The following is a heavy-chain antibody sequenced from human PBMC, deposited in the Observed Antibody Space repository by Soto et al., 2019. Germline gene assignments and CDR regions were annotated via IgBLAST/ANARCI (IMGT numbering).Heavy chain of an antibody. CDR2: ISSSSSYI. CDR3: ARTPIVVAAYGMDV. J-gene: IGHJ6*02. Sequence: GGSLRLSCAASGFTFSSYSMNWVRQAPGKGLEWVSSISSSSSYIYYADSVKGRFTISRDNAKNSLYLQMNSLRAEDTAVYYCARTPIVVAAYGMDVWGQGTTVTVSS. V-gene: IGHV3-21*01. CDR1: GFTFSSYS. D-gene: IGHD2-2*01.